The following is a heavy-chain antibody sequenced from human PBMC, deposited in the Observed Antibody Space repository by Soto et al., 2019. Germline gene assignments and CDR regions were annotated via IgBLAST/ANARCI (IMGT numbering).Heavy chain of an antibody. CDR3: AEGMEYSSSGPPFDY. J-gene: IGHJ4*02. Sequence: QVQLVESGGGVVQPGRSLRLSCAASGFTFSSYGMHWVRQAPGKGLEWVAVISYDGSNKYYADSVKGRFTISRDNSKNTLYLQMNNLRAKDTAVYYCAEGMEYSSSGPPFDYWGQGTLVTVSS. D-gene: IGHD6-6*01. V-gene: IGHV3-30*03. CDR1: GFTFSSYG. CDR2: ISYDGSNK.